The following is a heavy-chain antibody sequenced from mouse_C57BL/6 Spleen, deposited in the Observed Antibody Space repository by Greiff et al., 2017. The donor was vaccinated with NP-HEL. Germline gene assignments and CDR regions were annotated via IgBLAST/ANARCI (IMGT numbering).Heavy chain of an antibody. D-gene: IGHD2-12*01. Sequence: QVQLQQPGAELVMPGASVKLSCKASGYTFTSYWMHWVKQRPGQGLEWIGEIDPSDSYTNYNQKFKGKSTLTVDKSSSTAYMQLSSLTSEDSAVYYCARLRRDYDAMDYWGQGTSVTVSS. CDR2: IDPSDSYT. CDR1: GYTFTSYW. J-gene: IGHJ4*01. CDR3: ARLRRDYDAMDY. V-gene: IGHV1-69*01.